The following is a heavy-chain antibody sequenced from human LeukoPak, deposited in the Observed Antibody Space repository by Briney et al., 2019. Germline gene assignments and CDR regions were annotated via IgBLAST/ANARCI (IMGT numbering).Heavy chain of an antibody. J-gene: IGHJ6*03. V-gene: IGHV6-1*01. CDR3: ARVIGIAAAGRRGDYYYMDV. D-gene: IGHD6-13*01. CDR2: TYYRSKWYN. Sequence: KASQTLSLTCAISGDSVSSNSAAWNWIRQSPSRGLEWLGRTYYRSKWYNDYAVSVKSRITINPDTSKNQFSLQLNSVTPEDTAVYCCARVIGIAAAGRRGDYYYMDVWGKGTTVTVSS. CDR1: GDSVSSNSAA.